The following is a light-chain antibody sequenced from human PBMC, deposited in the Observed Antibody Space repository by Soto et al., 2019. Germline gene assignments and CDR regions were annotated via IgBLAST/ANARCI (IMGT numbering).Light chain of an antibody. J-gene: IGKJ1*01. Sequence: DIQMTQSPSSLSASEGDRVTITCRASQDIGNRLVWFQQKPGKVPKRLIYGASSLQSGVPSRFSGTGSGTEFTLTISSLQPEDFATYYCIDKETAQCTFGQGPEV. CDR2: GAS. CDR1: QDIGNR. CDR3: IDKETAQCT. V-gene: IGKV1-17*01.